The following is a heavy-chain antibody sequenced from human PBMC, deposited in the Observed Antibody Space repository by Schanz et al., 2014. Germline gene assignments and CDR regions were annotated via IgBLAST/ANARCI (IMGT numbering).Heavy chain of an antibody. CDR1: GFTFSNAW. CDR3: AREIPAGGHFDY. Sequence: VQLVESGGGLVKPGGSLRLSCVASGFTFSNAWMNWVRQAPGKGLRCVAVISGNGGEKYYADSVKGRFTISRDNSKNTLYLRMISLRAEDTAMFYCAREIPAGGHFDYWGQGTLVSVSS. J-gene: IGHJ4*02. CDR2: ISGNGGEK. D-gene: IGHD2-15*01. V-gene: IGHV3-30*03.